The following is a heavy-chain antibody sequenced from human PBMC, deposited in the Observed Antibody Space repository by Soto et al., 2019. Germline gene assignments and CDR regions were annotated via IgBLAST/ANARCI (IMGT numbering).Heavy chain of an antibody. CDR3: AKVSEGSMITFGGVIAS. J-gene: IGHJ5*01. D-gene: IGHD3-16*01. CDR2: ISFDGNIK. CDR1: GLTFSTYG. V-gene: IGHV3-30*18. Sequence: QVQLVESGGGVVQPGRSLRLSCAASGLTFSTYGMHWVRQAPGKGLEWVAVISFDGNIKYYADSVKGRFTISRDSSKTTLFLQMDSLRAEDTAVYFCAKVSEGSMITFGGVIASWGQGTLVTVSS.